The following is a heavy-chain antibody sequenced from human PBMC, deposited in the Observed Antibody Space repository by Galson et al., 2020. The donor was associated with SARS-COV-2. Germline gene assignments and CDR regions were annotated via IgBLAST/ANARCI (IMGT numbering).Heavy chain of an antibody. CDR3: AKDPREGFLEWLAYYFDF. Sequence: GGSLRLSCAASGFTSSLYGLHWVRQAPGKGLEWLAIISYDGSNKYYADSVKGRFTISRDNSKNTLYLQMNSLRAEDTAMYYCAKDPREGFLEWLAYYFDFWGQGTLVTVSS. J-gene: IGHJ4*02. CDR2: ISYDGSNK. V-gene: IGHV3-30-3*01. D-gene: IGHD3-3*01. CDR1: GFTSSLYG.